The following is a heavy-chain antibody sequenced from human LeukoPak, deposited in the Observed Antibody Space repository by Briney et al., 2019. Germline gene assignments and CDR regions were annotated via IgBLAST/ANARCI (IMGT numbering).Heavy chain of an antibody. J-gene: IGHJ4*02. CDR1: GFTFSSYD. D-gene: IGHD1-26*01. Sequence: PGGSLRLSCAASGFTFSSYDIHWVRQAPGKGLEWVALISYDGSNKYYADSVKGRFTISRDNSKNTLFLQMDSLRAEDTAVYYCAKHSGSRSRDYCFDYWGQGTLVTVSS. CDR2: ISYDGSNK. CDR3: AKHSGSRSRDYCFDY. V-gene: IGHV3-30*18.